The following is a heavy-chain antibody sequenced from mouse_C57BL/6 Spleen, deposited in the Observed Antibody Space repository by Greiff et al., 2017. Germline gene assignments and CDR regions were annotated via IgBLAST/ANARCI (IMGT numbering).Heavy chain of an antibody. Sequence: VQLVESGAELVKPGASVKISCKASGYAFSSYWMNWVKQRPGKGLEWIGQIYPGDGDTNYNGKFKGKATLTADKSSSTAYMQLSSLTSEDSAVYFCARRGFYYYGSSGYVDVWGTGTTVTVSS. CDR2: IYPGDGDT. V-gene: IGHV1-80*01. D-gene: IGHD1-1*01. J-gene: IGHJ1*03. CDR1: GYAFSSYW. CDR3: ARRGFYYYGSSGYVDV.